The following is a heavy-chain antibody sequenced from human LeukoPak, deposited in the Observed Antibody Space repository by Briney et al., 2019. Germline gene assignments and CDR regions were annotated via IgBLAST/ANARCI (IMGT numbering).Heavy chain of an antibody. J-gene: IGHJ3*02. V-gene: IGHV3-21*06. D-gene: IGHD3-22*01. CDR3: ARDRSGYYENSGYYYDANAFDI. Sequence: GGSLRLSCAASGFTFSNYSMNWVRQTPGKGLEWVSSISRSSIYIYYADSVKGRFTISRDNAKNSLSLQMSSLRAEDTAVYFCARDRSGYYENSGYYYDANAFDIWGEGTMVTVSS. CDR1: GFTFSNYS. CDR2: ISRSSIYI.